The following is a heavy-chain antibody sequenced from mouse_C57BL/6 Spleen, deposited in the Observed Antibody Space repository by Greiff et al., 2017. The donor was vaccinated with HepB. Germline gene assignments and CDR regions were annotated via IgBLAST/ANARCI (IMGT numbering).Heavy chain of an antibody. V-gene: IGHV1-82*01. CDR1: GYAFSSSW. CDR3: ARSYEGYAMDY. Sequence: QVQLQQSGPELVKPGASVRISCKASGYAFSSSWMNWVKQRPGKGLEWIGRIYPGDGDTNYNGKFKGKATLTADKSSSTAYMQLSSLTSEDSAVYCCARSYEGYAMDYWGQGTSVTVSS. J-gene: IGHJ4*01. CDR2: IYPGDGDT. D-gene: IGHD2-3*01.